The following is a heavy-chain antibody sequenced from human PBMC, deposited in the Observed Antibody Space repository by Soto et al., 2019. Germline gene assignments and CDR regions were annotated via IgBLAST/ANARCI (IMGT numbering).Heavy chain of an antibody. CDR3: AREDGDYPNWFDP. Sequence: QGERQESGPGLVKHSQTLSRTCTVSGGSISSGGYYWSWIREHPGKGLEWIGYIYYSGSTYYNPSLKSRVTISVDTSKNQFSLKLCSVTAADTAVYYCAREDGDYPNWFDPWGQGTLVTVSS. J-gene: IGHJ5*02. CDR2: IYYSGST. V-gene: IGHV4-31*03. CDR1: GGSISSGGYY. D-gene: IGHD4-17*01.